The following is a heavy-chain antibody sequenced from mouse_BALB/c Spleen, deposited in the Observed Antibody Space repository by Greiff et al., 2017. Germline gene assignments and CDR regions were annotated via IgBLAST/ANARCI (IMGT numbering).Heavy chain of an antibody. CDR3: AQTGNDYGGKVWFAY. Sequence: VQLQESGPGLVQPSQSLSITCTVSGFSLTSYGVHWVRQSPGKGLEWLGVIWSGGSTDYNAAFISRLSISKDNSKSQVFFKMNSLQADDTAIYYCAQTGNDYGGKVWFAYWGQGTLVTVSA. CDR1: GFSLTSYG. D-gene: IGHD2-4*01. J-gene: IGHJ3*01. V-gene: IGHV2-4-1*01. CDR2: IWSGGST.